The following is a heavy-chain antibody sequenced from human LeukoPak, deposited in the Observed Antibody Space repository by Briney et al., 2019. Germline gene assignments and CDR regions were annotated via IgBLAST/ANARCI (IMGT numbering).Heavy chain of an antibody. Sequence: GGSLRLSCAASGFTFSNAWMSWVRQAPGKGLEWVGRIKSKTDGGTTDYAAPVKGRFTISRDDSKNTLYLQMNSLKTEDTAVYYCTTDTYYYGSGLVYWGQGTLVTVSS. CDR2: IKSKTDGGTT. J-gene: IGHJ4*02. CDR1: GFTFSNAW. D-gene: IGHD3-10*01. CDR3: TTDTYYYGSGLVY. V-gene: IGHV3-15*01.